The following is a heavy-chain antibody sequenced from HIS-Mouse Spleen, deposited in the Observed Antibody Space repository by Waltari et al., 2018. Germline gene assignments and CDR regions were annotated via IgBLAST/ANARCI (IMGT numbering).Heavy chain of an antibody. CDR2: IYYSGST. Sequence: QLQLQESGPGLVKPSETLSRTCTVSGGPISSSSSYWGWIRQPPGKGLEWIGSIYYSGSTYYNPSLKSRVTISVDTSKNQFSLKLSSVTAADTAVYYCAREIPYSSSWYDWYFDLWGRGTLVTVSS. CDR1: GGPISSSSSY. CDR3: AREIPYSSSWYDWYFDL. V-gene: IGHV4-39*07. J-gene: IGHJ2*01. D-gene: IGHD6-13*01.